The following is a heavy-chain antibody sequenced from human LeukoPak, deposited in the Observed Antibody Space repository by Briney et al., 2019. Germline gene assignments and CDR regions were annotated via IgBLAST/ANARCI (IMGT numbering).Heavy chain of an antibody. D-gene: IGHD1-1*01. Sequence: SQTLSLTCAVSGGSISSGGYSWTWIRQPPGKGLEWIGYIYHSGSTYYNPSLKSRVTISVDRSKNQFSLKLSSVTAADTAVYYCARDRNDGMDVWGQGTTVIVSS. J-gene: IGHJ6*02. V-gene: IGHV4-30-2*01. CDR3: ARDRNDGMDV. CDR1: GGSISSGGYS. CDR2: IYHSGST.